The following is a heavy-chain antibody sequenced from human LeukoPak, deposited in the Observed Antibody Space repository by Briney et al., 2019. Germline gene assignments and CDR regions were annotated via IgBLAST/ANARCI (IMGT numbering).Heavy chain of an antibody. V-gene: IGHV3-23*01. CDR2: ISGSGGST. CDR1: GFTFSSYG. J-gene: IGHJ6*03. CDR3: ARADYYYYYMDV. Sequence: GGTLRLSCAASGFTFSSYGMSWVRQAPGKGLEWVSAISGSGGSTYYADSVKGRFTISRDNSKNTLYLQMNSLRAEDTAVYYCARADYYYYYMDVWGKGTTVTVSS.